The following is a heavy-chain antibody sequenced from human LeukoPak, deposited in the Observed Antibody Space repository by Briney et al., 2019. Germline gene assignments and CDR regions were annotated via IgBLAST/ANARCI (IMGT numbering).Heavy chain of an antibody. Sequence: GGSLRLSCAASGFTFSSYEMNWVRQAPGKGLEWVSYTSSSGSTIYYADSVKGRFTISRDNAKKSLYLQMNSLRAEDTAVYYCARVPTVGSGGYQFDYWGQRTLVTVSS. CDR1: GFTFSSYE. CDR3: ARVPTVGSGGYQFDY. V-gene: IGHV3-48*03. CDR2: TSSSGSTI. D-gene: IGHD2-15*01. J-gene: IGHJ4*02.